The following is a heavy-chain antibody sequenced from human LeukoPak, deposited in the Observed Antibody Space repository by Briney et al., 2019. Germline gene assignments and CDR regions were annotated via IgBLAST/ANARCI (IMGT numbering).Heavy chain of an antibody. D-gene: IGHD5-18*01. CDR3: ARDRARGYSYGYTFDI. Sequence: GGSLRLSCAASRFTFSDYYMSWIRQAPGKGLEWVSYISSSGNTIYYADSVKGRFTISRDNAKNSLYLQMNSLRAEDTAVYYCARDRARGYSYGYTFDIWGQGTMVTVSS. CDR1: RFTFSDYY. J-gene: IGHJ3*02. V-gene: IGHV3-11*04. CDR2: ISSSGNTI.